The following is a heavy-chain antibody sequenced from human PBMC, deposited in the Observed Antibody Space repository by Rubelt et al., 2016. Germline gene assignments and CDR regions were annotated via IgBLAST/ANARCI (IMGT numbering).Heavy chain of an antibody. CDR1: GGSISSYY. D-gene: IGHD4-17*01. V-gene: IGHV4-59*12. J-gene: IGHJ4*02. Sequence: QVQLQESGPGLVKPSETLSLTCTVSGGSISSYYWTWIRQPPGKGLEWIGYIYYSGSTNYSPSLKSRVTISVDTSRNQFSLRLSSVTAADTAVYYCATGTTVTTGLAYWGQGTLVTVSS. CDR2: IYYSGST. CDR3: ATGTTVTTGLAY.